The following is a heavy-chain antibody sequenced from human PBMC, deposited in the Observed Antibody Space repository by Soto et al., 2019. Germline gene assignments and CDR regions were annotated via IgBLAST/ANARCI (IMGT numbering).Heavy chain of an antibody. CDR2: ISYDGSNK. CDR3: AKSYTPWKDARYYYGSGRGWFDP. J-gene: IGHJ5*02. V-gene: IGHV3-30*18. CDR1: GFTFSSYG. Sequence: QVQLVESGGGVVQPGRSLRLSCAASGFTFSSYGMHWVRQAPGKGLEWVALISYDGSNKYYADSVKGRFTISRDNSKNTLYLQMNSLRAEDTAVYYCAKSYTPWKDARYYYGSGRGWFDPWGQGTLVTVSS. D-gene: IGHD3-10*01.